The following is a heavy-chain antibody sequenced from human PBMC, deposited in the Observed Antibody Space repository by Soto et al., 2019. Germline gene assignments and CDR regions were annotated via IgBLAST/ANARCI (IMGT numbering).Heavy chain of an antibody. D-gene: IGHD1-7*01. J-gene: IGHJ4*02. Sequence: PGESLKISCKGSGYSFTSYWISWVRQMPGKGLEWMGRIDPSDSYTNYSPSFQGHVTISADKSISTAFLQWSSLKASDTAIYYCARDQEGGTLYWGRGTLVTVSS. CDR1: GYSFTSYW. CDR2: IDPSDSYT. V-gene: IGHV5-10-1*01. CDR3: ARDQEGGTLY.